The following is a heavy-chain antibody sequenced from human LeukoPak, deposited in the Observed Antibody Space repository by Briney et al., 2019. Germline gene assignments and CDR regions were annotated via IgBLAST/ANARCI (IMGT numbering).Heavy chain of an antibody. CDR3: AKYYGDDPDYYYYMDV. Sequence: GGTLRLSCAASGFTFSSYGMNWVRQAPGKGLEWVSGISGSGDSTYYADSVRGRSTISRDNSKNTLYLQMNSLRAEDTALYYCAKYYGDDPDYYYYMDVWGKGTTVTISS. V-gene: IGHV3-23*01. CDR2: ISGSGDST. CDR1: GFTFSSYG. D-gene: IGHD4-17*01. J-gene: IGHJ6*03.